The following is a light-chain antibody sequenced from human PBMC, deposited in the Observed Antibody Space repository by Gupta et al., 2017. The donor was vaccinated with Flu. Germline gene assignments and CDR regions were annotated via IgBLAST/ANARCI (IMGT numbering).Light chain of an antibody. J-gene: IGLJ3*02. CDR2: EDD. V-gene: IGLV1-51*02. Sequence: SSSIISNIYESCYQQLPGTAPKLLIYEDDKRPSGIPDRFSGSKSGTSATLGITGLQTGDEADYYCGTWDSSLSDGGFGGGTKLTVL. CDR3: GTWDSSLSDGG. CDR1: SSIISNIY.